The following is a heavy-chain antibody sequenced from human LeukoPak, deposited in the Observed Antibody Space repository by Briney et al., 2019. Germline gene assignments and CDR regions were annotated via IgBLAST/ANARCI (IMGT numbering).Heavy chain of an antibody. Sequence: GGSLRLSCAASGFTVSSNYMSWVRQAPGKGLEWVSVIYIGGSTYYADSVKGRFTISRDISKNTLYLQMNSLRAEDTAMYYCARLGFVVPAVIFDYWGQGTLVAVSS. J-gene: IGHJ4*02. CDR3: ARLGFVVPAVIFDY. CDR2: IYIGGST. V-gene: IGHV3-53*01. D-gene: IGHD2-2*02. CDR1: GFTVSSNY.